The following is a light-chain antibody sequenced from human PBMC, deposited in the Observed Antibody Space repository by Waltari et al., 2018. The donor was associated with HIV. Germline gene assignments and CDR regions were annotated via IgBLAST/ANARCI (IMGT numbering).Light chain of an antibody. V-gene: IGLV1-40*01. J-gene: IGLJ3*02. Sequence: QSVLTQPPSVSGAPGQRVTISCTGITSNIGAGYDVHWYQHLPGTAPKLRIYGNNKRPSGVPDRFSGSRSGTSSSLAITGLQAEDEAVYYCQSYDSSLSVNWVFGGGTKLTVL. CDR1: TSNIGAGYD. CDR3: QSYDSSLSVNWV. CDR2: GNN.